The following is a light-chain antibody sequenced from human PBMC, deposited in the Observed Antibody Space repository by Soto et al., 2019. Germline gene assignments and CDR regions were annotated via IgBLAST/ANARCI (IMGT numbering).Light chain of an antibody. CDR3: QQYGGSPWT. Sequence: IVLTQSPGTLSLSPGERATLSCRASQSVSSSYLAWYQQKPGQAHRRLIYGASSRATGIPDRFSGSESGTDFTLTISSLEPEDFAVYCCQQYGGSPWTFGQGTKVEIK. V-gene: IGKV3-20*01. J-gene: IGKJ1*01. CDR1: QSVSSSY. CDR2: GAS.